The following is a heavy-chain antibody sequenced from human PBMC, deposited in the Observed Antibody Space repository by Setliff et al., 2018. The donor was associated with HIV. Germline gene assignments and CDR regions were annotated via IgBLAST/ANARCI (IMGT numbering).Heavy chain of an antibody. J-gene: IGHJ4*02. V-gene: IGHV1-69*10. CDR3: ARDNYYDSSGAIGY. D-gene: IGHD3-22*01. Sequence: SVKVSCKTSGGTFSSSAISWVRQAPGQGLEWMGGIIPVLGLPNYAQKFRGRVTITADKSTSTAYMELSSLRSDDTAVYYCARDNYYDSSGAIGYWGQGTLVTAPQ. CDR2: IIPVLGLP. CDR1: GGTFSSSA.